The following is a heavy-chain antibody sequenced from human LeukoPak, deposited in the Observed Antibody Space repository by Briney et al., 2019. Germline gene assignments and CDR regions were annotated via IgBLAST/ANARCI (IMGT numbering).Heavy chain of an antibody. J-gene: IGHJ4*02. CDR3: ARGDGPIDY. Sequence: PGGSLRLSCAASGFTFSSYNMNWVRQAPGKGVEWVSSIINRSSYIYYVNSVKGRFTISRDNAKNSLYLQMNSLRAEDTAVYYCARGDGPIDYWGQGTLVTVSS. CDR1: GFTFSSYN. V-gene: IGHV3-21*01. CDR2: IINRSSYI.